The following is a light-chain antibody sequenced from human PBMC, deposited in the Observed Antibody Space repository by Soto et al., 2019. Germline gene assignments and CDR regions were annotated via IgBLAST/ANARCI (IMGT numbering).Light chain of an antibody. Sequence: EIVLTQSPATLSLSPGERATLSCMSSQSVSSYLAWYQQKPGQAPRLLIYDASNRATGIPARFSGSGSGTDFTLTISSLEPEDFAVSYCQQRSNWPVTFGQGTKVDIK. V-gene: IGKV3-11*01. CDR2: DAS. CDR1: QSVSSY. CDR3: QQRSNWPVT. J-gene: IGKJ1*01.